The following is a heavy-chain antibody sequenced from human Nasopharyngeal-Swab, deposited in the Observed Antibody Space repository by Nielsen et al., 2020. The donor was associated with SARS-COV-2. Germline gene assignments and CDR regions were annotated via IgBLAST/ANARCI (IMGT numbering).Heavy chain of an antibody. J-gene: IGHJ6*02. Sequence: WVRQAPGQGLEWMGRINPNSGGTNYAQKFQGRVTMTRDTSISTAYMELSRLRSDDTAVYFCARVEGFTIFGADIKPAAAMDVWGQGTTVTVSS. D-gene: IGHD3-3*01. CDR2: INPNSGGT. V-gene: IGHV1-2*06. CDR3: ARVEGFTIFGADIKPAAAMDV.